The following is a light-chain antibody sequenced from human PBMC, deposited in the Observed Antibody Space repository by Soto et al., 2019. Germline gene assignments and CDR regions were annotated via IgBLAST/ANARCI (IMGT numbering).Light chain of an antibody. CDR1: QSVSSD. J-gene: IGKJ1*01. Sequence: EIVMTQSPATLSVSPGERATLSCRASQSVSSDVAWYHQKPGQAPRLLIYGASNRATGIPDRFSGSGSGTDFTLTISRLEPEDSAVYYCEQYGSSPRTFGQGTKVDIK. CDR3: EQYGSSPRT. CDR2: GAS. V-gene: IGKV3-20*01.